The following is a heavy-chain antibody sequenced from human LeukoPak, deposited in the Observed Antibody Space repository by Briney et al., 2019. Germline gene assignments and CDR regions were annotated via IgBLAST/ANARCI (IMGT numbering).Heavy chain of an antibody. D-gene: IGHD3-22*01. J-gene: IGHJ5*02. CDR2: ISAYNGNT. V-gene: IGHV1-18*01. CDR1: GYTFTSYG. CDR3: ARVGPNYYDSSGYST. Sequence: ASVKVSCKASGYTFTSYGISWVRQAPGQGLEWMGWISAYNGNTNYAQKLQGRVTMTTDTSTSTAYMELRSLRSDDTAVYYCARVGPNYYDSSGYSTWGQGTLVTVSS.